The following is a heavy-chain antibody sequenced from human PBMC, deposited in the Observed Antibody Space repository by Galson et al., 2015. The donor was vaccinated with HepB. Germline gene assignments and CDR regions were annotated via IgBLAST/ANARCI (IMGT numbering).Heavy chain of an antibody. Sequence: SVKVSCKASGYTITSYDINWVRQATGQGLEWMGWMDPNSGDTGYAQQFQGRVTMARNTSINTAYMELSSLRSEDTAVYYCTTSRYYAFWGVSVNGKYYFDNWGQGTLVTVSS. D-gene: IGHD3-3*01. V-gene: IGHV1-8*01. CDR1: GYTITSYD. J-gene: IGHJ4*02. CDR2: MDPNSGDT. CDR3: TTSRYYAFWGVSVNGKYYFDN.